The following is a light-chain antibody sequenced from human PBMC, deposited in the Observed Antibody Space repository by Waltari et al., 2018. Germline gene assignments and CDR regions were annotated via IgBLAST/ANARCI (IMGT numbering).Light chain of an antibody. J-gene: IGKJ3*01. CDR1: QSISSY. Sequence: DIQMTQSPSSLSASVGDRVTITCRASQSISSYLNWYQQKPGKAPKLLFYAASSLQGGVPSRFSGSGSGTDVTLTISSLQPEDFATYYCQQSYSTPLTFGPGTKVEIK. CDR3: QQSYSTPLT. V-gene: IGKV1-39*01. CDR2: AAS.